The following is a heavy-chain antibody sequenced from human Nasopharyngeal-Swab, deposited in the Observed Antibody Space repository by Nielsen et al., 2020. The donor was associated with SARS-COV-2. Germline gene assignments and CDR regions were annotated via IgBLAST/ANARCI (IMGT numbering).Heavy chain of an antibody. V-gene: IGHV3-23*01. D-gene: IGHD3-3*01. J-gene: IGHJ5*02. CDR3: AKGHPITIFGVVLGRWFDP. CDR2: ISGSGGST. CDR1: GFTFSSYA. Sequence: GESLKTSCAASGFTFSSYAMSWVRQAPGKGLEWVSAISGSGGSTYYADSVKGRFTISRDNSKNTLYLQMNSLRAEDTAVYYCAKGHPITIFGVVLGRWFDPWGQGTLVTVSS.